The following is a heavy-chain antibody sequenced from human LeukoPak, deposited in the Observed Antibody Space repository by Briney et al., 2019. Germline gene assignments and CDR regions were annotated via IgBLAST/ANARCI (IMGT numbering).Heavy chain of an antibody. V-gene: IGHV3-23*01. Sequence: GGSLRLSCAASGFTFSSYAMSLVRQAPGKGLEWVSAISGSGGSTYYADSVKGRFTISRDNSKNTLYLQMNSLRAEDTAVYYCAKDSYDILTGYYLFDYWGQGTLVTVSS. CDR3: AKDSYDILTGYYLFDY. CDR1: GFTFSSYA. J-gene: IGHJ4*02. CDR2: ISGSGGST. D-gene: IGHD3-9*01.